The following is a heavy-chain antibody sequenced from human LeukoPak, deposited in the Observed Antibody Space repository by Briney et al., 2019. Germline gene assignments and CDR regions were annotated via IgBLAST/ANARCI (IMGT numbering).Heavy chain of an antibody. CDR3: ARGNGSYYFSYYYYGMDV. CDR2: IYYSGST. V-gene: IGHV4-59*01. J-gene: IGHJ6*02. CDR1: GGSISSYY. Sequence: PSETLSLTCAVSGGSISSYYWSWIRQPPGKGLEWIGYIYYSGSTNYNPSLKSRVTISVDTSKNRFSLKLSSVTAADTAVYYCARGNGSYYFSYYYYGMDVWGQGTTVTVSS. D-gene: IGHD1-26*01.